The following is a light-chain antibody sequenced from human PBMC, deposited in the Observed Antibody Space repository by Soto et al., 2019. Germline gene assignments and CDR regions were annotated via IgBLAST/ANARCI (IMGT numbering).Light chain of an antibody. V-gene: IGKV3-20*01. CDR2: GAS. CDR1: QSVSSSY. Sequence: EIVLTQSPGTLSLSPGERATLSCRASQSVSSSYLAWYQQKPGQAPRLLIYGASSRATGIPDRFSGSGSGTDFTFTISRLEPEDFAFYSCQQYGSSPGTFGQGTKVDIK. J-gene: IGKJ1*01. CDR3: QQYGSSPGT.